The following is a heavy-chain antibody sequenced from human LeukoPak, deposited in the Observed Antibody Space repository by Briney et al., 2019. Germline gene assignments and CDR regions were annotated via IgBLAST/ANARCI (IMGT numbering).Heavy chain of an antibody. CDR1: GFTFGSYW. V-gene: IGHV3-74*01. CDR2: IKSDGTIT. Sequence: GGSLRLSCAASGFTFGSYWMYWVRQAPGKGLVWVSRIKSDGTITNYADSVKGRFTISRDNAKNTLHLQLSSLSADDTAVYYCARASDGRFDYWGQGTLVTVSS. J-gene: IGHJ4*02. CDR3: ARASDGRFDY. D-gene: IGHD5-24*01.